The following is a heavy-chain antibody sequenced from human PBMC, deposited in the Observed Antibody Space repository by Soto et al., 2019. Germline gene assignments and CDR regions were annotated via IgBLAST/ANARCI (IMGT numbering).Heavy chain of an antibody. J-gene: IGHJ4*02. CDR2: ISGSGGST. CDR3: AKAAELRAVAGTFFDY. D-gene: IGHD6-19*01. CDR1: GFTFSSYA. Sequence: GGSLRLSCAASGFTFSSYAMSWVRQAPGKGLEWVSAISGSGGSTYYADSVKGRFTISRDNSKNTLYLQMNSLRAEDTAVYYCAKAAELRAVAGTFFDYWGQGTLVTVSS. V-gene: IGHV3-23*01.